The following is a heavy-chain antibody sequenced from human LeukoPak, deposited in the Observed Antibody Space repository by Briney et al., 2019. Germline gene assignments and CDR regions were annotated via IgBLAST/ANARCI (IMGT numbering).Heavy chain of an antibody. J-gene: IGHJ4*02. CDR3: AKWGDYDVLTGYYDSDY. CDR1: GFTFSNYA. V-gene: IGHV3-23*01. D-gene: IGHD3-9*01. Sequence: PGASLRLSCAAFGFTFSNYAMSWVRQAPGKGLEWVSAIVGSGASTYYADSVKGRFTISRDNSKNTLYLQMNSLRAEDTALYYCAKWGDYDVLTGYYDSDYWGQGTLVTVSS. CDR2: IVGSGAST.